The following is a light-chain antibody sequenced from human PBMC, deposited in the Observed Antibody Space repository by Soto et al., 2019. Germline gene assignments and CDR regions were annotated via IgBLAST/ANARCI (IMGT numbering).Light chain of an antibody. V-gene: IGKV4-1*01. CDR1: QSVLYSSNTKNY. Sequence: DIVMTQSPDSRAVSLGESSSINCNSSQSVLYSSNTKNYLAWYQQKPGQPPKLLIYWASTRESGVPDRFSGSGSGTDFTLTISSLQAEDVAVYYCQQYYSTPLTFGGGTKVEIK. J-gene: IGKJ4*01. CDR3: QQYYSTPLT. CDR2: WAS.